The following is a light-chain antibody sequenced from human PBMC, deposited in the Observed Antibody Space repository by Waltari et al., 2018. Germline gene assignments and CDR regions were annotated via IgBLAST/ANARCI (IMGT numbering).Light chain of an antibody. CDR1: GSNIGAGND. CDR2: GST. Sequence: QSVLTQPPSVSGAPGQRVTISCTGSGSNIGAGNDVHWYQQLPRAAPKLLIYGSTSRPLGVPARFFGSTSGTSASLAIIGLQAEDEAEYYCQSYDTSLSVVFGGGTKLTVL. J-gene: IGLJ3*02. CDR3: QSYDTSLSVV. V-gene: IGLV1-40*01.